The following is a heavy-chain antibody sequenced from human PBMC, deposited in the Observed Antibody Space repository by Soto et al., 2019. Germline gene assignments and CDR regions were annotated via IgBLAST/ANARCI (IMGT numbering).Heavy chain of an antibody. CDR2: IYYSGST. CDR1: GGSISSYY. V-gene: IGHV4-59*08. J-gene: IGHJ4*02. CDR3: AGHGLRVVDS. Sequence: SETLSLTCTVSGGSISSYYWSWIRQPPGMGLEWIGYIYYSGSTNYNPSLKSRVTISVDTSKNQFSLKLSSVTAADTAVYYCAGHGLRVVDSWGRGSLVTGSP.